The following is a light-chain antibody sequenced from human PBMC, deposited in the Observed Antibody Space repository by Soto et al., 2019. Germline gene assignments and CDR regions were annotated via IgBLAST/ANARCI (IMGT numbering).Light chain of an antibody. CDR3: QQANSFPIT. CDR1: QDISIW. CDR2: GTS. Sequence: IQMTQSPSSVSASVGDRVAITCRASQDISIWLAWYQQRPGKTPKLLIYGTSNLQSGVPSRFSGSGSGTDFTLTINSLQPEDFATYYCQQANSFPITFGQGTRLEIK. J-gene: IGKJ5*01. V-gene: IGKV1-12*01.